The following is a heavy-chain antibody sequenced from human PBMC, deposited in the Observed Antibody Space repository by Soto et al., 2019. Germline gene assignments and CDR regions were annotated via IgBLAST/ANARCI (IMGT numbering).Heavy chain of an antibody. CDR1: GFTVRNNY. CDR2: LYTDGST. V-gene: IGHV3-53*01. CDR3: ATAYCIDGSSCGFDY. D-gene: IGHD2-15*01. J-gene: IGHJ4*02. Sequence: GGSLRLSCAASGFTVRNNYISWVRQAPGKGLESVSVLYTDGSTYYADSVKGRFTISRDNPKNTLYLQMNSLRVEDTALYYCATAYCIDGSSCGFDYWGQGTLVTVSS.